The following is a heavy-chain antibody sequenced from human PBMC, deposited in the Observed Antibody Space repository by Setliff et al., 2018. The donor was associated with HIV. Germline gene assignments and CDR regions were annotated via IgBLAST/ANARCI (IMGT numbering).Heavy chain of an antibody. CDR1: GFTFSSNY. D-gene: IGHD3-22*01. CDR2: IYSGGST. Sequence: PGASLTPSWAASGFTFSSNYMSWVRQAPGKGREWGSVIYSGGSTYYADSVKGRFTISRDNSKNTLYLQMNSLRAEDTAVYYCARAMVPDSSGYYRPPAFDIWGQGTMVTVSS. J-gene: IGHJ3*02. V-gene: IGHV3-53*01. CDR3: ARAMVPDSSGYYRPPAFDI.